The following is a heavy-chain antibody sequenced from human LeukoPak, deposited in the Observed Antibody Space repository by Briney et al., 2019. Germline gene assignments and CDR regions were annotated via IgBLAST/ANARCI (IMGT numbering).Heavy chain of an antibody. J-gene: IGHJ4*02. Sequence: GASVKVSCKASGGTFSSYAISWVRQAPGQGLEWMGGIIPIFGTADYAQKFQGRVTITADESTSTAYMELSSLRSEDTAVYYCATLVVPAATPPTYFDYWGQGTLVTVSS. D-gene: IGHD2-2*01. CDR1: GGTFSSYA. CDR2: IIPIFGTA. V-gene: IGHV1-69*13. CDR3: ATLVVPAATPPTYFDY.